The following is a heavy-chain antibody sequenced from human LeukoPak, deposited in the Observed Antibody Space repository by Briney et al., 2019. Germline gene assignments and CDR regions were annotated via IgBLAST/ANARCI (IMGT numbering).Heavy chain of an antibody. Sequence: PGGSLRLSCAASGFSVSSYFMSWVRQDPGQGLEWVSVIYSGAATYYADSVKGRFTISRDNSKNTLFLQMNSLRAEDTAVYYCARDGNQKSLAYWGQGTLVTVSS. J-gene: IGHJ4*02. D-gene: IGHD1-14*01. CDR1: GFSVSSYF. CDR3: ARDGNQKSLAY. CDR2: IYSGAAT. V-gene: IGHV3-66*01.